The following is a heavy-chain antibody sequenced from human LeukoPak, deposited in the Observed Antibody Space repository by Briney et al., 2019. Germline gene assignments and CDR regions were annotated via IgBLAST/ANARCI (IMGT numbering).Heavy chain of an antibody. V-gene: IGHV4-39*07. CDR3: ARVDRGLAAAGENWFDP. D-gene: IGHD6-13*01. CDR2: IFYSGST. CDR1: GGSISTSNYY. J-gene: IGHJ5*02. Sequence: PSETLSLTCTVSGGSISTSNYYWGWIRQPPGKGLEWIGNIFYSGSTYYGPSLKSRLTISLDTSRNQFSLKLNSVTAADTAVYYCARVDRGLAAAGENWFDPWGQGTLVTVSS.